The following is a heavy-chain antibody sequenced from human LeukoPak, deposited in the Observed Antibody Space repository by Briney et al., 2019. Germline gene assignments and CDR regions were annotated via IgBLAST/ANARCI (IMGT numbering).Heavy chain of an antibody. Sequence: ASVTVSCKASGYSFTSYAMNWVRQAPGQGLEWMGWVNTNTGNPTYAQGFTGRFVFSLDTSLSTAYLHISSLEAEDTALYYCARTHHDSGGYYHYYFDYWGQGTLVTVSS. CDR3: ARTHHDSGGYYHYYFDY. CDR1: GYSFTSYA. J-gene: IGHJ4*02. D-gene: IGHD3-22*01. V-gene: IGHV7-4-1*02. CDR2: VNTNTGNP.